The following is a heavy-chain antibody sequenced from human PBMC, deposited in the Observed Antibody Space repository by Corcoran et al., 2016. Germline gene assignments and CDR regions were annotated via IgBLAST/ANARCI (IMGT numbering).Heavy chain of an antibody. Sequence: QVQLVQSGAEVKKPGASVKVSCKASGYTFTSYGISWVRQAPGQGLEWMGWISAYNGNTNYAQKLQGRVTMTTDTSTSTAYMELRSLRSDDTAVDYCARGPEGYYYDSSGYYYGGVVFDYWGQGTLVTVSS. CDR3: ARGPEGYYYDSSGYYYGGVVFDY. J-gene: IGHJ4*02. CDR1: GYTFTSYG. CDR2: ISAYNGNT. D-gene: IGHD3-22*01. V-gene: IGHV1-18*01.